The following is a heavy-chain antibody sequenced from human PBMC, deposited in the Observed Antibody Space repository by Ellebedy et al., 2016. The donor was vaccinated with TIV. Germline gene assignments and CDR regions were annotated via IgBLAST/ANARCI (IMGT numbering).Heavy chain of an antibody. V-gene: IGHV3-21*01. Sequence: GESLKISCAASGFTFNIYSMNWVRQAPGKGLEWVSSISSSSSYIYYADSVKGRFTISRDNAKNSLYLQMNSLRAEDTAVYYCARYGAWTTLDYWGQGTLVTVSS. J-gene: IGHJ4*02. CDR2: ISSSSSYI. D-gene: IGHD4-17*01. CDR1: GFTFNIYS. CDR3: ARYGAWTTLDY.